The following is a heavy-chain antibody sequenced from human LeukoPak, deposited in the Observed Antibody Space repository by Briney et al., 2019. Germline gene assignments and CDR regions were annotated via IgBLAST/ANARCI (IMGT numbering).Heavy chain of an antibody. Sequence: ASVKVSRKASGYTFTSYGISWVRQAPGQGLAWMGWTSAYNGNTNYAQKFQGRVTMTRDMSTSTVYMELSSLRSEDTAVYYCARDIIPLQRTDTVTTYAGFDPWGQGTLVTVSS. CDR1: GYTFTSYG. V-gene: IGHV1-18*01. J-gene: IGHJ5*02. CDR2: TSAYNGNT. CDR3: ARDIIPLQRTDTVTTYAGFDP. D-gene: IGHD4-17*01.